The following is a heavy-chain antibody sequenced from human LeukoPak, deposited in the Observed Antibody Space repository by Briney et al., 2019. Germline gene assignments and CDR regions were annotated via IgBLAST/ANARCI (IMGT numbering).Heavy chain of an antibody. CDR2: ISSSSSYI. CDR1: GFTFSSYA. CDR3: ARDPLQVDAFDI. Sequence: GGSLRLSCAASGFTFSSYAMSWVRQAPGKGLEWVSSISSSSSYIYYADSVKGRFTISRDNAKNSLYLQMNSLRAEDTAVYYCARDPLQVDAFDIWGQGTMVTVSS. J-gene: IGHJ3*02. V-gene: IGHV3-21*01.